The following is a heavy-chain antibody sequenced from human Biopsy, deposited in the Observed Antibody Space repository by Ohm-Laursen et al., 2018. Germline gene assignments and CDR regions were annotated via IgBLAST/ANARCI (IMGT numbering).Heavy chain of an antibody. D-gene: IGHD6-6*01. CDR2: ISETSSHI. CDR1: GFSLRNFT. J-gene: IGHJ6*02. V-gene: IGHV3-21*01. Sequence: SLRLSCAASGFSLRNFTINWVRQAPGKGLEWISYISETSSHIYDADSVRGRFTVARDIAKNSLYLQLNSLRVEDTAVYYCARDSSRRAREGGMDVWGQGTTVTVSS. CDR3: ARDSSRRAREGGMDV.